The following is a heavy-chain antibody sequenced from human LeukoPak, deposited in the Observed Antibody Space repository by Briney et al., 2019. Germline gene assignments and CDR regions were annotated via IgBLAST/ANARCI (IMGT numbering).Heavy chain of an antibody. CDR2: IKQDGSEK. J-gene: IGHJ5*02. V-gene: IGHV3-7*03. CDR3: AKDAQPRSRWFDP. CDR1: GFTVSNYW. D-gene: IGHD3-16*01. Sequence: GGSLRLSCAASGFTVSNYWMSWVRQAPGEGLEWVANIKQDGSEKYYVDSVKGRFTISRDNAKNSLYLQMNTLTAEDTAMYYCAKDAQPRSRWFDPWGQGTLVTVSS.